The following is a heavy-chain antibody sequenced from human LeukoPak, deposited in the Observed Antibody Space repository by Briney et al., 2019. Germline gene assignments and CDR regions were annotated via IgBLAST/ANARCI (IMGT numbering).Heavy chain of an antibody. J-gene: IGHJ4*02. D-gene: IGHD3-22*01. V-gene: IGHV4-34*01. Sequence: SETLSLTCAVYGGSFSGYYWSWIRQPPGKGLEWIGEINHSGSTNYNPSLKSRVTISVDTSKNQFSLKLSSVTAADTAVYYCARGKRSTGNYYDSSGYHYWGQGTPVTVSS. CDR3: ARGKRSTGNYYDSSGYHY. CDR1: GGSFSGYY. CDR2: INHSGST.